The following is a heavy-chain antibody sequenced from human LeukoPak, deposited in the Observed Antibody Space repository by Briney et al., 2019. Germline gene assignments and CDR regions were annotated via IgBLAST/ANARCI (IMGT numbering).Heavy chain of an antibody. V-gene: IGHV3-73*01. CDR3: TSYSGSYYDFIDY. CDR1: GFTFSGSA. CDR2: IRSKANSYAT. Sequence: PGGSLRLSCAASGFTFSGSAMHWVRQASGKGLEWVGRIRSKANSYATAYAASVKGRFTISRDDSKNTAYLRMNSLKTEDTAVYYCTSYSGSYYDFIDYWGQGTLVTVSS. J-gene: IGHJ4*02. D-gene: IGHD1-26*01.